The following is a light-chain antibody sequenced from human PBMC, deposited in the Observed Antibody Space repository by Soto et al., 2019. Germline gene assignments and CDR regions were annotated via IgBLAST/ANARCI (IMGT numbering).Light chain of an antibody. Sequence: EIVLTHSPATLSVSPGGRATLSCRASQSVGSNLAWYQQRPGQPPRLLIYDASTRATDIPARFSGGGSGTEFTLTIRSLQSEDFAVYYCQQYNNWPYTFGQGTKLQIK. CDR3: QQYNNWPYT. V-gene: IGKV3-15*01. CDR2: DAS. CDR1: QSVGSN. J-gene: IGKJ2*01.